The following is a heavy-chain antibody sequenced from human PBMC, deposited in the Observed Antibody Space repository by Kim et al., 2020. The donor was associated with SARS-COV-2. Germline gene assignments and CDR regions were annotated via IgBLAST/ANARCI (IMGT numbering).Heavy chain of an antibody. D-gene: IGHD5-18*01. V-gene: IGHV1-69*04. CDR3: ARVNSYGNVMYYFDY. CDR2: IIPILGIA. Sequence: SVKVSCKASGGTFSNYAISWVRQAPGQGLEWMGRIIPILGIANYAQKFQGRVTITADKSTSTAYMELSSLRSEDTAVYYCARVNSYGNVMYYFDYWGQGTLVTVSS. J-gene: IGHJ4*02. CDR1: GGTFSNYA.